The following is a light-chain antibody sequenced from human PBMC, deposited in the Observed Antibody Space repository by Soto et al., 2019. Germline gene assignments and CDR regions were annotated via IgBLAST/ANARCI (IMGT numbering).Light chain of an antibody. Sequence: EIVLTQSPGTLSLSPGERATLSCRASQSVRNSYFAWYQQKPGQAPRLLIYGASSRATGIPDRFSGSGSGTDFTLTISRLESVDFAVYYCQQYGSSPLTFGGGTKVEIK. CDR1: QSVRNSY. V-gene: IGKV3-20*01. CDR3: QQYGSSPLT. CDR2: GAS. J-gene: IGKJ4*01.